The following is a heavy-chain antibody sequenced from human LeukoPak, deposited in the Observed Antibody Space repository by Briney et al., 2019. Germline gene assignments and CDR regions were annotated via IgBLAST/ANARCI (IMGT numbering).Heavy chain of an antibody. CDR2: ISYDGSNK. V-gene: IGHV3-30-3*01. D-gene: IGHD4-17*01. CDR1: GFTFSSYA. J-gene: IGHJ4*02. Sequence: PGGSLRLSCAASGFTFSSYAMHWVRQAPGKGLEWVAVISYDGSNKYYADSVKGRFTISRDNSKNTLYLQMNSLRAEDTAVYYCARGPTKVGTYGDLPYYFDYWGQGTLVTVSS. CDR3: ARGPTKVGTYGDLPYYFDY.